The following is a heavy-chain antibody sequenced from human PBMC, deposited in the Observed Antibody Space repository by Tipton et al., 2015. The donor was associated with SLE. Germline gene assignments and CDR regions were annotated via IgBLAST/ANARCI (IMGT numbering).Heavy chain of an antibody. Sequence: TLSLTCAVYGGSFSGYYWSWIRQPPGKGLEWIGEINHGGGTNYNPSLKSRVTLSVDTSKNQFSLKLSSVTAADTAVYYCASIDYDFNAFDIWGQGTMVTVSS. D-gene: IGHD3-3*01. J-gene: IGHJ3*02. CDR3: ASIDYDFNAFDI. V-gene: IGHV4-34*01. CDR1: GGSFSGYY. CDR2: INHGGGT.